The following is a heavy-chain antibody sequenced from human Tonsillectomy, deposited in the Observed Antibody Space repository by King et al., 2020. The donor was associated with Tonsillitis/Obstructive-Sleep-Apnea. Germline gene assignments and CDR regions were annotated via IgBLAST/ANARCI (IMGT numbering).Heavy chain of an antibody. CDR1: GFTFSSYA. CDR2: ISYDGSNK. D-gene: IGHD3-16*02. CDR3: ARNGGDYVWGSYRDMDV. V-gene: IGHV3-30*01. Sequence: VQLVESGGGVVQPGRSLRLSCAASGFTFSSYAMHWFRQAPGKGLEWVAVISYDGSNKYYADSVKGRFTISRDNSKNTLYLQMNSLRAEDTAVYYCARNGGDYVWGSYRDMDVWGKGTTVTVSS. J-gene: IGHJ6*03.